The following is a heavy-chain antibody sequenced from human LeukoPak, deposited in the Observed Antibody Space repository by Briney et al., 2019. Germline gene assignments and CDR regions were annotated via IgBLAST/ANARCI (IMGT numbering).Heavy chain of an antibody. CDR2: IKQDGSEK. J-gene: IGHJ4*02. CDR3: AKGVVVAPDVTPFDY. V-gene: IGHV3-7*03. CDR1: GFTFSSYW. Sequence: PGGSLRLSCAGSGFTFSSYWMTWVRQAPGKGLEWVANIKQDGSEKNYVDSVRGRFTISRDNAKNSLYLQMNSLRAEDTAVYYCAKGVVVAPDVTPFDYWGQGTLVTVSS. D-gene: IGHD2-2*01.